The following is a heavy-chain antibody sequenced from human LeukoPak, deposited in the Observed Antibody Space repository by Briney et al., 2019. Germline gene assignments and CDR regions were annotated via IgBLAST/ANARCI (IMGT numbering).Heavy chain of an antibody. V-gene: IGHV1-69*01. J-gene: IGHJ4*02. CDR3: ARGDTNHWYSFES. CDR2: IILFFGSA. Sequence: SVKVSCKASGGTFSDFAISWVRQAPGQGLEWLGAIILFFGSANYAQKFQGRITITADESSNTAYMNLSSLRSEDTAVYFCARGDTNHWYSFESWGQGTLVTVSS. D-gene: IGHD6-13*01. CDR1: GGTFSDFA.